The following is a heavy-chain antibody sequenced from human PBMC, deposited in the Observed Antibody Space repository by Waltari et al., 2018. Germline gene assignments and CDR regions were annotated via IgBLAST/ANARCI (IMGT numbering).Heavy chain of an antibody. J-gene: IGHJ4*02. D-gene: IGHD2-2*01. Sequence: EVQLVESGGGLVQPGGSLRLSCAASGFTFSSYWMSWVRQAPGKGLEWVANIKQDGSEKYYVDSVKGRFTISRDNAKNSLYLQMNSLRAEDTAVYYCARSPDIVVVPAAEAGKFDYWGQGTLVTVSS. CDR3: ARSPDIVVVPAAEAGKFDY. CDR1: GFTFSSYW. V-gene: IGHV3-7*01. CDR2: IKQDGSEK.